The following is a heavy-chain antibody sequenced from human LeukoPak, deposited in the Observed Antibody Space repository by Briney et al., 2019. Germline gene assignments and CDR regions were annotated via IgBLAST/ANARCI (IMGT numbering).Heavy chain of an antibody. CDR1: GFTFSSYS. J-gene: IGHJ4*02. CDR2: ISSSSSTI. CDR3: ARDDYDFWSGDTARFDY. Sequence: PGGSLRLSYAASGFTFSSYSMNWVRQAPGKGLEWVSYISSSSSTIYYADSVKGRFTISRDNAKNSLYLQMNSLRAEDTAVYYCARDDYDFWSGDTARFDYWGQGTLATVSS. D-gene: IGHD3-3*01. V-gene: IGHV3-48*01.